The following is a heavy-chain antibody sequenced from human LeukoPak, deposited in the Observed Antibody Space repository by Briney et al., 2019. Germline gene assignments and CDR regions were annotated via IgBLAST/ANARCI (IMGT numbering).Heavy chain of an antibody. CDR1: GGTFSGYA. CDR3: ARSRTIPAYSSSWYEDY. D-gene: IGHD6-13*01. J-gene: IGHJ4*02. Sequence: ASVKVSCKASGGTFSGYAISWVRQAPGQGLEWMGGIIPIFGTANYAQKFQGRVTITTDESTSTANMELSSLRSEDTAVYYCARSRTIPAYSSSWYEDYWGQGTLVTVSS. V-gene: IGHV1-69*05. CDR2: IIPIFGTA.